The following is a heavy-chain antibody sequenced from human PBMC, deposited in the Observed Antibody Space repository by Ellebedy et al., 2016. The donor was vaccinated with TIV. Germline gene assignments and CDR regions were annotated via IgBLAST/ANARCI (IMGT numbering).Heavy chain of an antibody. J-gene: IGHJ4*02. Sequence: GESLKISXKASGYSFTSYWIGWVRQMPGKGLEWMGSIYPGDSDLRYSPSFQGQVTISADKSISTAYLQWSSLKASDTAMYYCVRSGPDNSASYVYWGQGTLVTVSS. CDR3: VRSGPDNSASYVY. D-gene: IGHD3-16*01. CDR2: IYPGDSDL. CDR1: GYSFTSYW. V-gene: IGHV5-51*01.